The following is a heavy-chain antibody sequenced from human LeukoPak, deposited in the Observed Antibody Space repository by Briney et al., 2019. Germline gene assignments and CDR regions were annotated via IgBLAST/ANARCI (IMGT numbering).Heavy chain of an antibody. CDR1: GFTFDDYA. CDR3: AKGTGRSSNWLFDY. V-gene: IGHV3-9*01. J-gene: IGHJ4*02. D-gene: IGHD6-13*01. CDR2: ISWNSGSI. Sequence: GRSLRLSCAASGFTFDDYAMHCVLQAPGKGLEWVSGISWNSGSIGYADSVKGRFTISRDNAKNSLYLKMNSLRPEDTALYYCAKGTGRSSNWLFDYWGQGTLVTVST.